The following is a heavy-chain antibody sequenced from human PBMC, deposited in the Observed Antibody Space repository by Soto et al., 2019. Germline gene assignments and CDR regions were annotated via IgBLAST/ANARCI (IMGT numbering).Heavy chain of an antibody. Sequence: GGSLRLSCAASGFTFSSYAMDWVRQVPGKGLEWVSAISGTGGSTYYADSVKGRFTISRDSSQNTLYLQMNSLRAEDTAVYYCAREDSPGAFDIWGQGTMVTVSS. D-gene: IGHD4-4*01. V-gene: IGHV3-23*01. J-gene: IGHJ3*02. CDR3: AREDSPGAFDI. CDR1: GFTFSSYA. CDR2: ISGTGGST.